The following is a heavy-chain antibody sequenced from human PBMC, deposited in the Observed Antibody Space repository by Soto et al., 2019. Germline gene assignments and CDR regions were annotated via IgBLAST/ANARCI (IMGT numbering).Heavy chain of an antibody. D-gene: IGHD4-17*01. CDR2: IKEEGSEI. CDR3: ASPRAVTSGWDR. CDR1: GFTLSYW. J-gene: IGHJ5*02. V-gene: IGHV3-7*01. Sequence: GGSLRLSCTPSGFTLSYWMSWVRQAPRKGLEWVANIKEEGSEIQYVDSVKGRFTISRDTAKNSLYLEMNRLRVEDTAVYYCASPRAVTSGWDRWGQGTLVTVSS.